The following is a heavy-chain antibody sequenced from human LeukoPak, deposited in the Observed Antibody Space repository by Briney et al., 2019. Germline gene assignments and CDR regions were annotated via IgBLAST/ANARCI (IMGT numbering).Heavy chain of an antibody. V-gene: IGHV1-18*01. CDR1: GYTFTNYG. D-gene: IGHD5-12*01. CDR3: ARSHSGSLRAPFDY. J-gene: IGHJ4*02. Sequence: ASVKVSCKASGYTFTNYGIIWVRQAPGQGLGWMGWISPYNGKTNYAQKLQGRVILTTDTSTTTTYMELRSLRFDDTAIYYCARSHSGSLRAPFDYWGQGTLVTVSS. CDR2: ISPYNGKT.